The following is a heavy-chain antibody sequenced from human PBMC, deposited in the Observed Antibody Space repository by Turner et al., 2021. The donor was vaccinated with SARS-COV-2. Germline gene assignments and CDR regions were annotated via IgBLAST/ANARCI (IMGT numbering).Heavy chain of an antibody. Sequence: SLTCTVSGGSISSYYWSWIRQPPGKGLEWIGYIYYSGSTNYNPSLKSRVTISVDTSKNQFSLKLSSVTAADTAVYYCARVVPIGDYGSGSYDHGMDVWGQGTTVTVSS. J-gene: IGHJ6*02. CDR2: IYYSGST. CDR1: GGSISSYY. V-gene: IGHV4-59*01. D-gene: IGHD3-10*01. CDR3: ARVVPIGDYGSGSYDHGMDV.